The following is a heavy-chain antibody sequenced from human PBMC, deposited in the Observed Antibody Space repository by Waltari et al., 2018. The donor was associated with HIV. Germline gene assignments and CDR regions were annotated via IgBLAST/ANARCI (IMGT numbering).Heavy chain of an antibody. CDR2: ISGSGGSK. V-gene: IGHV3-23*01. CDR1: GFTFSSYA. J-gene: IGHJ4*02. CDR3: ANKQYGSGMGY. Sequence: EVQLLESGGGLVQPGGSLRLSCAASGFTFSSYAMSWVRQAPGKGLEWVSAISGSGGSKYYADSVKGRFTISRDNAKNTLYLKMNSLRAEDTAVYYCANKQYGSGMGYWGQGTLVTVSS. D-gene: IGHD3-10*01.